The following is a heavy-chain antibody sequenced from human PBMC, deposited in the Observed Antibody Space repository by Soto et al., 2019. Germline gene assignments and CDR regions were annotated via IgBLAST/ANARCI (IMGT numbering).Heavy chain of an antibody. CDR3: GRGGGISMIYPEGNHFDF. CDR1: GFTLSSYA. Sequence: QVQLVESGGGVVQPGRPLRLSCAASGFTLSSYAMHWVRQAPGKGLEWVAVISYDGSNKYYADSVKGRFTISRDNSKNLQNLQMNSLRAEETAVLYCGRGGGISMIYPEGNHFDFWGQGTLVTVSS. V-gene: IGHV3-30-3*01. D-gene: IGHD3-22*01. J-gene: IGHJ4*02. CDR2: ISYDGSNK.